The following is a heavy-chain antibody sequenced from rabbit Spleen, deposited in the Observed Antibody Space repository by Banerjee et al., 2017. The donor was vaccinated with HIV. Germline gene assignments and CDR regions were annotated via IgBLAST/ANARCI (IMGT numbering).Heavy chain of an antibody. CDR3: ARDLAAWNSGSYAFNL. J-gene: IGHJ4*01. CDR2: IYNGDGST. Sequence: EESGGDLVKPGASLTLTCKVSGFDFSSDAMCWVRQAPGKGPEYIACIYNGDGSTYYASWVNGRFTVSKTSSTTVTLQMTSLTGADTATYFCARDLAAWNSGSYAFNLWGPGTLVTVS. V-gene: IGHV1S47*01. D-gene: IGHD1-1*01. CDR1: GFDFSSDA.